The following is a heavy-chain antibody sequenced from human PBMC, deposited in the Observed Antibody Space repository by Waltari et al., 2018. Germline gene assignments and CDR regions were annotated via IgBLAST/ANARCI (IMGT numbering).Heavy chain of an antibody. V-gene: IGHV3-23*04. J-gene: IGHJ4*02. CDR2: ISGSGGST. Sequence: EVQLVESGGGLVQPGGSLRLSCAASGFTFSSYAMSWVGRAPGKGLEWVSAISGSGGSTYYADSVKGRFTISRDNSKNTLYLQMNSLRAEDTAVYYCAKDYCSGGSCYYFDYWGQGTLVTVSS. D-gene: IGHD2-15*01. CDR3: AKDYCSGGSCYYFDY. CDR1: GFTFSSYA.